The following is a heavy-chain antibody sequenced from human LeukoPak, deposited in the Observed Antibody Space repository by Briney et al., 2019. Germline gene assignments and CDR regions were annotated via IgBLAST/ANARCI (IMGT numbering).Heavy chain of an antibody. CDR1: GFTFSSYE. D-gene: IGHD3-3*01. Sequence: GGSLRLSCAASGFTFSSYEMNWVRQAPGKGLEWVSYISSSGSTIYYADSVKGRFTISRDNAKNSLYLQMNSLRAEDTALYYCARDLERFLGWATCPSYWGQGTLVTVSS. J-gene: IGHJ4*02. CDR2: ISSSGSTI. V-gene: IGHV3-48*03. CDR3: ARDLERFLGWATCPSY.